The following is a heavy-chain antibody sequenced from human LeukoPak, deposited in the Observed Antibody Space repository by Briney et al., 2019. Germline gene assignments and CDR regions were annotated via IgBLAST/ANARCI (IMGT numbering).Heavy chain of an antibody. D-gene: IGHD2-15*01. CDR1: GGSISSYY. CDR2: IYYSGST. V-gene: IGHV4-59*01. J-gene: IGHJ3*02. CDR3: ARKGGSDAFDI. Sequence: SETLSLTCTVSGGSISSYYWSWIRQPPGKGLEWIGYIYYSGSTNYNPSLKSRVTISVDTSKNQFSLKLSSVTAADTAVYYCARKGGSDAFDIWGQGTKVTVSP.